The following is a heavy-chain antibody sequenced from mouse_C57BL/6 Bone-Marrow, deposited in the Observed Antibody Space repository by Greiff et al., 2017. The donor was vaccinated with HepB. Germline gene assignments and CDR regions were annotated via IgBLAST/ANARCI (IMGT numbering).Heavy chain of an antibody. CDR1: GYTFTDYY. V-gene: IGHV1-19*01. D-gene: IGHD1-1*01. CDR2: INPYNGGT. J-gene: IGHJ3*01. CDR3: APSTNITTVVEGTAY. Sequence: EVQLQQSGPVLVKPGASVKMSCKASGYTFTDYYMNWVKQSHGKSLEWIGVINPYNGGTSYNQKFKGKATLTVDKSSSTAYMELNSLTSEDSAVYYCAPSTNITTVVEGTAYWGQGTLVTVSA.